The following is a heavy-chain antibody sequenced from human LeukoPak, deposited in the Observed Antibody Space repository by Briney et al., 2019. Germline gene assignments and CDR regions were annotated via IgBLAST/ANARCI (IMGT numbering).Heavy chain of an antibody. J-gene: IGHJ3*02. CDR2: IYTSGST. CDR3: ARDPAPGGMTQGDAFDI. CDR1: GGSISSYY. D-gene: IGHD2-15*01. Sequence: SETLSLTCTVSGGSISSYYWSWIRQPAGKGLEWIGRIYTSGSTNYNPSLKSRVTMSVDTSKNQFSLKLSSVTAADTAVYYCARDPAPGGMTQGDAFDIWGQGTMVTVSS. V-gene: IGHV4-4*07.